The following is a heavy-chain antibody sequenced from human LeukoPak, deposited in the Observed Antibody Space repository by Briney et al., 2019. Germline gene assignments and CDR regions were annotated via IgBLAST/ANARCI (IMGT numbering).Heavy chain of an antibody. CDR3: ARVSHYYDSSGYYYVRAFDI. V-gene: IGHV4-4*07. J-gene: IGHJ3*02. CDR2: ISTSGST. D-gene: IGHD3-22*01. Sequence: SETLSLTCTVSGGSISSYYWSWIRQPAGKGLEWIGRISTSGSTNYNPSLKSRVTMSVETSNNQFSLKLSSVTAADTAVYYCARVSHYYDSSGYYYVRAFDIWGRGTMVTVSS. CDR1: GGSISSYY.